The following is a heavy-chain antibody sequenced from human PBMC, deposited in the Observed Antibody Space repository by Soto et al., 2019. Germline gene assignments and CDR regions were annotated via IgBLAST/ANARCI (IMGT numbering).Heavy chain of an antibody. CDR3: AKDRVGLAVAGRDY. CDR1: LFTFSSYA. D-gene: IGHD6-19*01. CDR2: ISGSGGST. V-gene: IGHV3-23*01. Sequence: VGPLRLSCSSSLFTFSSYAMGLVLQTPGKGLEWVSAISGSGGSTYYADSVKGRFTISRDNSKNTLYLQMNSLRAEDTAVYYCAKDRVGLAVAGRDYWGQGTLVTVSS. J-gene: IGHJ4*02.